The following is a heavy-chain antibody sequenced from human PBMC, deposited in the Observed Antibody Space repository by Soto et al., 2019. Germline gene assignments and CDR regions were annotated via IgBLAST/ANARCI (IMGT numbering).Heavy chain of an antibody. CDR1: GYTFTSYG. CDR2: ISAYSGNT. V-gene: IGHV1-18*04. CDR3: ARGGITMVRDLSLLCDY. D-gene: IGHD3-10*01. Sequence: QVQLVQSGAEVKKPGASVKVSCKASGYTFTSYGISWVRQAPGQGLEWMGWISAYSGNTNYAQKLQGRDTMTTDTSPSTAYMELRGLRSDDTAVYYCARGGITMVRDLSLLCDYWGQGNLVTVSS. J-gene: IGHJ4*02.